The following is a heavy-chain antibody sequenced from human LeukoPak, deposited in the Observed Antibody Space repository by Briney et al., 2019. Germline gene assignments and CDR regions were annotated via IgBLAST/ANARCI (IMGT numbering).Heavy chain of an antibody. Sequence: SVTVSCTASGGTFSSYAISWVRQAPGQGLKWMGGIIPIFGTANYAQKFQGRVTITTDESTSTAYMELSSLRSEDTAVYYCARPYSSAQNWFDPWXXXTLVTXSS. CDR2: IIPIFGTA. J-gene: IGHJ5*02. D-gene: IGHD6-25*01. CDR3: ARPYSSAQNWFDP. CDR1: GGTFSSYA. V-gene: IGHV1-69*05.